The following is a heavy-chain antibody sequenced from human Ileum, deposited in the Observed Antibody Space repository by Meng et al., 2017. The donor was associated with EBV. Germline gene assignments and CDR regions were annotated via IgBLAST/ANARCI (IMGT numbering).Heavy chain of an antibody. Sequence: ERERGGWGGGLGEPGGSPRLSCAASGFTFSSSWMHWVRQAPGKGLEWVSRTNENGATTTYADSVKGRFTISRDNAKNTLYLQMNSLRAEDTAVYYCSRDLAGSDDYWGQGTLVTVSS. CDR1: GFTFSSSW. D-gene: IGHD1-14*01. CDR2: TNENGATT. CDR3: SRDLAGSDDY. V-gene: IGHV3-74*03. J-gene: IGHJ4*02.